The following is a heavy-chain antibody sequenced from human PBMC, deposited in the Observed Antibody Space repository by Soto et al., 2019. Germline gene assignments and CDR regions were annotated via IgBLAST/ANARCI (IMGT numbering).Heavy chain of an antibody. Sequence: ASVKVSCKASGYTFTSYGISWVRQAPGQGLEWMGWISTSKGDAGYAQKLQGRVTMTTDTSTSTAYMELRSLRSDDTAVYYCARDLHYIRDYWAQGTLVPVSS. CDR3: ARDLHYIRDY. D-gene: IGHD4-4*01. J-gene: IGHJ4*02. V-gene: IGHV1-18*01. CDR1: GYTFTSYG. CDR2: ISTSKGDA.